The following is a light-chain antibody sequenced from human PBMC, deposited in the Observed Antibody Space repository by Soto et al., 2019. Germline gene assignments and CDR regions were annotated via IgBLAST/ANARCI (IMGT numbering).Light chain of an antibody. CDR3: QQYGSSPPVT. CDR1: QSVSSSY. CDR2: GAS. V-gene: IGKV3-20*01. Sequence: EIVLTQSPGTLSLSPGEIATLSCRASQSVSSSYLAWYQQKPGQAPRLLIYGASGRATGIPDRFSGSGTGTDFTLTIRRLEPEDFAVYYCQQYGSSPPVTFGQGTRLEIK. J-gene: IGKJ5*01.